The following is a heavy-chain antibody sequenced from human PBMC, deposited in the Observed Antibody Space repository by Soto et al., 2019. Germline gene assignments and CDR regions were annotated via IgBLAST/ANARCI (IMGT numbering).Heavy chain of an antibody. CDR3: VSAPGGRHGVCFDN. CDR1: GFTFHSFD. Sequence: ESGGGLVQPGGSLRLSCAVSGFTFHSFDMHWVRQAAGKGLEWVSALGIAGDTYYPDFVKGRFTISRETAKSSLYLHMNSLRVEDTAVYYCVSAPGGRHGVCFDNWGQGTLVTVSP. D-gene: IGHD2-15*01. V-gene: IGHV3-13*01. CDR2: LGIAGDT. J-gene: IGHJ4*02.